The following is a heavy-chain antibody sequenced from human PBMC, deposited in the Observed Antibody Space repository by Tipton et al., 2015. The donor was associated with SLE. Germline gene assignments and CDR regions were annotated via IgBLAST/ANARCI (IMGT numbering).Heavy chain of an antibody. J-gene: IGHJ5*02. CDR1: SGSITSGSYY. V-gene: IGHV4-61*09. D-gene: IGHD1-26*01. Sequence: TLSLTCTVSSGSITSGSYYWTWIRQPAGKGLEWIGHINSTGSTNYNPSLESRVTISVDTSKNQFSLKLSSVTAADTAVYYCARSLSRKWTLDRWGQGTLVTVSS. CDR3: ARSLSRKWTLDR. CDR2: INSTGST.